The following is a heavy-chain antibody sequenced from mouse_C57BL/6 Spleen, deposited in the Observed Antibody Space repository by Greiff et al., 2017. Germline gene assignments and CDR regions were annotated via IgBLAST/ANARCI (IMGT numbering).Heavy chain of an antibody. J-gene: IGHJ4*01. CDR2: IHPNSGST. D-gene: IGHD2-1*01. Sequence: QVQLQQSGAELVKPGASVKLSCKASGYTFTSYWMHWVKQRPGQGLEWIGMIHPNSGSTNYNEKFKSKATLTVDKSSSTAYMQLSSLTSEDSAVYYCARLDGNYYAMDYWGQGTSVTVSS. CDR3: ARLDGNYYAMDY. CDR1: GYTFTSYW. V-gene: IGHV1-64*01.